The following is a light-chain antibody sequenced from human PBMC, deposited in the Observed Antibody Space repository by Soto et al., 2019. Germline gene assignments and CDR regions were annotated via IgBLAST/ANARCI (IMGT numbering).Light chain of an antibody. Sequence: QSVLTQPPSASGTPGQRVTISCSGSSSNIGSNTVNWYQQLPGTAPKLLIYSNNQRPSGVPDRFSASKSGTSASLAISGLQSEDEGDYYCAAWDDRLNGPVFGGGTKLTVL. V-gene: IGLV1-44*01. CDR2: SNN. CDR1: SSNIGSNT. CDR3: AAWDDRLNGPV. J-gene: IGLJ2*01.